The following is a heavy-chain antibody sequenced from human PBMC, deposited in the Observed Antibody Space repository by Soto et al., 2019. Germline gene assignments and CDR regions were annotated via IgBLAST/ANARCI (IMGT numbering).Heavy chain of an antibody. D-gene: IGHD3-22*01. CDR1: GGTFSSYA. CDR3: ARERAGRYDSSGYYPGWFDP. Sequence: SVKVSCKASGGTFSSYAISWVRQAPGQGLEWMGGIIPIFGTANYAQKSQGRVTITADESTSTAYMELSSLRSEDTAVYYCARERAGRYDSSGYYPGWFDPWGQGTLVTVSS. J-gene: IGHJ5*02. CDR2: IIPIFGTA. V-gene: IGHV1-69*13.